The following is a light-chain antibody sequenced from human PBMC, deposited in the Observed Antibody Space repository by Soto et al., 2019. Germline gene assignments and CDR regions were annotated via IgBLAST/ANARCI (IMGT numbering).Light chain of an antibody. J-gene: IGKJ1*01. Sequence: DLQMTQSPSTLSRSVGDILTITWRASQTISSWLAWYQQKPGQAPKLLIYKASTLKSGVPSRFSGSGSGTEFTLTISSLQPDDFATYYCQHYNSYSEEFGQGTKVDI. V-gene: IGKV1-5*03. CDR2: KAS. CDR1: QTISSW. CDR3: QHYNSYSEE.